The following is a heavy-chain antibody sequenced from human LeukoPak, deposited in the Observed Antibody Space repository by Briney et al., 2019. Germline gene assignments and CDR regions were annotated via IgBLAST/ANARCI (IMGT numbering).Heavy chain of an antibody. CDR2: TYTSGSP. Sequence: PSETLSLTCTVSGGSISSYYWSWIRHPPGKGLDGIGRTYTSGSPNYNPSLKSRVTMSVDTSKNQFSLKLSSVTAADTAVYYCARSDPNTITNPYYYDSSGHNWFDPWGQGTLVTVSS. D-gene: IGHD3-22*01. CDR1: GGSISSYY. J-gene: IGHJ5*02. CDR3: ARSDPNTITNPYYYDSSGHNWFDP. V-gene: IGHV4-4*07.